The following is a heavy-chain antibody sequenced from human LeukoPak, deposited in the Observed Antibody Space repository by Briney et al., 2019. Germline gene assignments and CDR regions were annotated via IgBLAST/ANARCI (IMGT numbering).Heavy chain of an antibody. CDR3: ARSPSIAAAGLYYFDY. D-gene: IGHD6-13*01. CDR1: GFIFSTYA. CDR2: VSYDGSIK. V-gene: IGHV3-30-3*01. Sequence: GGSLRLSCAASGFIFSTYAMHWVRQAPGKGLEWVAVVSYDGSIKYFADSVKGRFTISRDDSKNTLYLQMNSLRAEDTAVYYCARSPSIAAAGLYYFDYWGQGTLVTVSS. J-gene: IGHJ4*02.